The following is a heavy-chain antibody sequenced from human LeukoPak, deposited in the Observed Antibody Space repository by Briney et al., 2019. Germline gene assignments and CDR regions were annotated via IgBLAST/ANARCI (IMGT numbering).Heavy chain of an antibody. CDR2: ISYDGSNK. V-gene: IGHV3-30-3*01. Sequence: GGSLRLSCAASGFTFSSYWMSWVRQAPGKGLEWVAVISYDGSNKYYADSVKGRFTISRDNSKNTLYLQMNSLRAEDTAVYYCAREYSGSYYFSVWGQGTLVTVSS. J-gene: IGHJ4*02. D-gene: IGHD1-26*01. CDR1: GFTFSSYW. CDR3: AREYSGSYYFSV.